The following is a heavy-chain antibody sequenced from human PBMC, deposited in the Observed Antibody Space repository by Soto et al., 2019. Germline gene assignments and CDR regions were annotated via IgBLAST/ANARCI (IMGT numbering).Heavy chain of an antibody. Sequence: QVQLVQSGAEVKKPGSSVKVSCKASGGTFNSYSISWVRQAPGQGLEWMGGIIPIFATSNYAQMFQDRVTITEDESPSTAYMELSSLTSEDTAVYYCARSRGGGYFYYGLDVWGQGTTVTVSS. D-gene: IGHD3-16*01. CDR2: IIPIFATS. CDR1: GGTFNSYS. V-gene: IGHV1-69*12. CDR3: ARSRGGGYFYYGLDV. J-gene: IGHJ6*02.